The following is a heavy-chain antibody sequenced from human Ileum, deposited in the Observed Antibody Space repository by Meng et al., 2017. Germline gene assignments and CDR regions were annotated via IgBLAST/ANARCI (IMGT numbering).Heavy chain of an antibody. CDR2: LYRGGTT. CDR1: GFSVSTYY. D-gene: IGHD3-10*01. V-gene: IGHV3-66*04. Sequence: GESLKISCAAPGFSVSTYYMSWVRQAAGKGLKWVSLLYRGGTTSYADSVQGRFTISRDNSKNTLHLQMNSLRAKDTAGYDCARQYDSGSAWAFDPWGQGTLVTVSS. J-gene: IGHJ5*02. CDR3: ARQYDSGSAWAFDP.